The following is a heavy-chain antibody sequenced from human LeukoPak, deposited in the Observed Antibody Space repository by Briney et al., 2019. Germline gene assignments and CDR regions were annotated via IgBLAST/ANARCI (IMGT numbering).Heavy chain of an antibody. CDR1: GFTFSSYA. CDR2: ISYDGSNK. V-gene: IGHV3-30*04. Sequence: GRSLRLSCAASGFTFSSYAMHWVRQAPGKGLEWVAVISYDGSNKYYADSVKGRFTISRDNSKNTLYLQMNSLRAEDTAEYYCARVYDSSATGAFDIWGQGTMVTVSS. CDR3: ARVYDSSATGAFDI. D-gene: IGHD3-22*01. J-gene: IGHJ3*02.